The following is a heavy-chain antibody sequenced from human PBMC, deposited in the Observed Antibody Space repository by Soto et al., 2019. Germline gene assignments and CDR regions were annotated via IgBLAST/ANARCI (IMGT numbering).Heavy chain of an antibody. V-gene: IGHV5-51*01. Sequence: PGESLKISCKGSGDSFTTYWIGWVRQMPGKGLEWMGIIYPDDSDTSYSPSFQGQVTISADRYISTAYLQWSSLKASDTAMYFCARPGYCTATSCHGYDYWGQGTLVTVSS. CDR1: GDSFTTYW. D-gene: IGHD2-2*01. J-gene: IGHJ4*02. CDR2: IYPDDSDT. CDR3: ARPGYCTATSCHGYDY.